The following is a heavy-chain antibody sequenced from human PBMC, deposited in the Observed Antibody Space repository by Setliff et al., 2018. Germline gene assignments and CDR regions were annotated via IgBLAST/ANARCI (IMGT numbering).Heavy chain of an antibody. V-gene: IGHV1-69*08. J-gene: IGHJ3*02. CDR2: IIPIFGTA. D-gene: IGHD3-3*01. CDR1: GGTFSIYT. CDR3: AISTIFGVVSPTPDALDI. Sequence: GASVKVSCKASGGTFSIYTISWVRQAPGQGLEWMGRIIPIFGTANYAQKFQGRVTITADKSTSTAYMELSSLRSEDTAVYYCAISTIFGVVSPTPDALDIWGQGTMVTVSS.